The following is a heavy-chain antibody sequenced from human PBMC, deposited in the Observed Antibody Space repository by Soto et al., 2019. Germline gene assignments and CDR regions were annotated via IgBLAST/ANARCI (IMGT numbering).Heavy chain of an antibody. D-gene: IGHD3-3*01. Sequence: ASVKVSRKASGYTFRNYGITWVRQAPGQGFEWMAWISPYNGNTNYAQDLQGRVTMTTDTSTSTAYMELRSLTSEDTAMYYCARDLVSGSDFWRAYNGGYFDYWGQGTLVTVSS. CDR2: ISPYNGNT. J-gene: IGHJ4*02. CDR1: GYTFRNYG. CDR3: ARDLVSGSDFWRAYNGGYFDY. V-gene: IGHV1-18*01.